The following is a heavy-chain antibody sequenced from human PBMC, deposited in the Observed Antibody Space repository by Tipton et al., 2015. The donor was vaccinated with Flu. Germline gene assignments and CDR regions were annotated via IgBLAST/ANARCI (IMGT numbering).Heavy chain of an antibody. D-gene: IGHD6-6*01. J-gene: IGHJ3*02. CDR1: GFTFNNAW. Sequence: GSLRLSCAASGFTFNNAWMSWVRQAPGKGLEWVGRIKSKTGGGTTDYAASVKGRFTISRDDSKNTLYLQMNSLKTEDTAVFYCTTDSKYSSSSVMYDTWGQGTMVTVS. CDR3: TTDSKYSSSSVMYDT. CDR2: IKSKTGGGTT. V-gene: IGHV3-15*01.